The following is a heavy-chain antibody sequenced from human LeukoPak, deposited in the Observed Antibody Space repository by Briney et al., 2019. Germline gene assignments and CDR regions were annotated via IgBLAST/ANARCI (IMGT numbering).Heavy chain of an antibody. J-gene: IGHJ4*02. Sequence: GGSLRLSCAASGFTFSSYAMSWVRQAPGKGLEWVSAISGSGGSTYYADSVKGRFTISRDNSKNTLYLQMNSLRAEDTAVYYCAKDQSLWFGELPFDYWGQGTLVTVSS. V-gene: IGHV3-23*01. CDR2: ISGSGGST. CDR1: GFTFSSYA. CDR3: AKDQSLWFGELPFDY. D-gene: IGHD3-10*01.